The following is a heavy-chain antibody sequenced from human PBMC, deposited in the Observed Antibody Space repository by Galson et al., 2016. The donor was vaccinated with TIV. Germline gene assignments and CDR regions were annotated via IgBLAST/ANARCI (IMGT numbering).Heavy chain of an antibody. CDR3: ARMVYGDYPPRFYYDS. D-gene: IGHD2-21*02. CDR2: IDWDDDI. V-gene: IGHV2-70*11. J-gene: IGHJ4*02. Sequence: PALVTPTQTLTLTCTFSGFSLSTNEMCVGWIRRPPGKALEWLARIDWDDDIYYNTSLKTRLTISKDTSKNQVVFKMTNVDPTDTGTYYCARMVYGDYPPRFYYDSWGQGALVTVSS. CDR1: GFSLSTNEMC.